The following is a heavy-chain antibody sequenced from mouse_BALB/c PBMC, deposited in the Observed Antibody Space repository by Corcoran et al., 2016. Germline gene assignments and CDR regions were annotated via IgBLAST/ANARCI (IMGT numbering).Heavy chain of an antibody. CDR1: GYTFTSYV. Sequence: EVQLQQSGPELVKPGASVKMSCKASGYTFTSYVMHWVKQKPGQGLEWIGYINPYNDGTKYNEKFKGKATLTSDKSSSTAYMELSSLTSEDSAVYYCAILYPGIAMDYWGQGISVTVSS. J-gene: IGHJ4*01. V-gene: IGHV1S136*01. CDR2: INPYNDGT. CDR3: AILYPGIAMDY.